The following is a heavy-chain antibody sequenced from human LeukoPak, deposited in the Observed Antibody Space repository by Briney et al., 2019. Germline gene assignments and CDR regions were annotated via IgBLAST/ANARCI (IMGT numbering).Heavy chain of an antibody. D-gene: IGHD1-7*01. CDR1: GGSFSGYY. CDR2: INHSGST. Sequence: SETRSLTCAVYGGSFSGYYWSWIRQPPGKGLEWIGEINHSGSTNYNPSLKSRVTISVDTSKNQFSLKLSSVTAADTAVYYCARGLNWNYSLDYWGQGTLVTVSS. J-gene: IGHJ4*02. CDR3: ARGLNWNYSLDY. V-gene: IGHV4-34*01.